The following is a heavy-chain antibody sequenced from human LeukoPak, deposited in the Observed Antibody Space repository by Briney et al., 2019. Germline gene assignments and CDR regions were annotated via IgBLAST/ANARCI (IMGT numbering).Heavy chain of an antibody. D-gene: IGHD5-18*01. J-gene: IGHJ4*02. Sequence: KTGGSLRLSCAASGFTFSDYYMSWIRQAPGKGLEWVSYISSSSSYTNYADSVKGRFTISRDNAKNSLYLQMNSLRAEDTAVYYCARGSRRGYSYGYEVLDYWGQGTLDTVSS. CDR1: GFTFSDYY. CDR2: ISSSSSYT. V-gene: IGHV3-11*06. CDR3: ARGSRRGYSYGYEVLDY.